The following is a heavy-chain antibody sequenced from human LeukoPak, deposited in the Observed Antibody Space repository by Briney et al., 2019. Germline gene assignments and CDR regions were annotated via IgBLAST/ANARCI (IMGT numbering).Heavy chain of an antibody. V-gene: IGHV1-2*02. CDR1: GYTFAAYY. CDR2: INPNSGGT. CDR3: VRAYSGTYSGAFDI. J-gene: IGHJ3*02. D-gene: IGHD1-26*01. Sequence: GASVKVSCKASGYTFAAYYMHWARQAPGQGLEWMGWINPNSGGTNYAQKFQGRVTMTRDTSISTAYMVLSRLRSDDTAVYYCVRAYSGTYSGAFDIWGQGTMVTVSS.